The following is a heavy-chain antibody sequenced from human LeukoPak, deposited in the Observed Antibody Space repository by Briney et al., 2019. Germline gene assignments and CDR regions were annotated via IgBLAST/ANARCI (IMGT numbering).Heavy chain of an antibody. Sequence: ASVKVSWKASGGTFSSYAISWVRQAPVQGLEWMGGIIPIFGTANYAQKCQGRVTITADESTSTAYMELSSLRSEDTAVYYCAADIAVAGTRLDYWGQGTLVTVSS. CDR2: IIPIFGTA. V-gene: IGHV1-69*13. D-gene: IGHD6-19*01. J-gene: IGHJ4*02. CDR1: GGTFSSYA. CDR3: AADIAVAGTRLDY.